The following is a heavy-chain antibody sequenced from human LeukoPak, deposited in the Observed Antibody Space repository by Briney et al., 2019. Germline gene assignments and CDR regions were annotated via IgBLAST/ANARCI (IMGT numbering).Heavy chain of an antibody. Sequence: GRSLRLSCAASGFTFSSYGMHWVRQAPGKGLEWVAVISYDGSNKYYADSVKGRFTISRDNSKNTLYLQMNSLRVEDTAVYYCAGRSGPDDYWGQGTLATVSS. V-gene: IGHV3-30*03. CDR1: GFTFSSYG. CDR3: AGRSGPDDY. D-gene: IGHD2-15*01. J-gene: IGHJ4*02. CDR2: ISYDGSNK.